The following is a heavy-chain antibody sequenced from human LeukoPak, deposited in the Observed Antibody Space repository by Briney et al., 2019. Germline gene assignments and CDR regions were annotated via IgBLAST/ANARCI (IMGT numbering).Heavy chain of an antibody. V-gene: IGHV4-30-2*01. CDR3: ARADGSGKVDC. Sequence: PSETLSLTCAVYGGSFSGYSWSWIRQPPGKGLEWIGYIYHSGSTYYNPSLKSRVTISVDRSKNQFSLKLSSVTAADTAVYYCARADGSGKVDCWGQGTLVTVSS. D-gene: IGHD3-10*01. CDR1: GGSFSGYS. CDR2: IYHSGST. J-gene: IGHJ4*02.